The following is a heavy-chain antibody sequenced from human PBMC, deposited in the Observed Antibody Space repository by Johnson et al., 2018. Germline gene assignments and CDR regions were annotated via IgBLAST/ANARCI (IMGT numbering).Heavy chain of an antibody. V-gene: IGHV3-30-3*01. D-gene: IGHD1-1*01. CDR3: AKAPGYIYPNA. J-gene: IGHJ4*02. Sequence: QVQLVESGGGVVQPGRSRRLSCVASGFIFNRHAMHWVRQVPGTGLEWVAVILFDGNNQYYADSVKGSFIISRDNSKSTLYLQMSMMRPEDTVLYYFAKAPGYIYPNAWGQGTLVTVSS. CDR2: ILFDGNNQ. CDR1: GFIFNRHA.